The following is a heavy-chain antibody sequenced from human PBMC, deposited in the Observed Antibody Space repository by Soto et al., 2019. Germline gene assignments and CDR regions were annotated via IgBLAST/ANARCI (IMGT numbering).Heavy chain of an antibody. V-gene: IGHV3-30*18. CDR1: GFTFSDYG. J-gene: IGHJ4*02. CDR2: ISHDGSNK. CDR3: AKYRPLKGRSGSLNS. Sequence: GGSLRLSCAASGFTFSDYGMHWVRRPPGKGLEWVALISHDGSNKYYADSVKGRFTISRDNSKNTLYLQMNSLRPEDTTIYYCAKYRPLKGRSGSLNSWGQGTMVTVSS.